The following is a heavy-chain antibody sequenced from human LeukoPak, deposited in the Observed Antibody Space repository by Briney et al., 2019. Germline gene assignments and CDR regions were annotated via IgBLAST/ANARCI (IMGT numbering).Heavy chain of an antibody. J-gene: IGHJ2*01. CDR3: AREDNWYFDL. CDR2: ISTGSTYT. V-gene: IGHV3-11*05. Sequence: GGSLRLSCAASGFTFSDYYMTWVRQAPGKGLEWLSYISTGSTYTNYANSVKGRFTIYRDNGKNSLYLQLNSLRAEATAVYYYAREDNWYFDLWGRGTLVTVSS. CDR1: GFTFSDYY.